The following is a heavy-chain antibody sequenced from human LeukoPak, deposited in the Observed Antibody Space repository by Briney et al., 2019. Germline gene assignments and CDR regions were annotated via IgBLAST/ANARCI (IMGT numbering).Heavy chain of an antibody. V-gene: IGHV4-30-4*01. CDR1: GGSISSGDYY. CDR2: IYYSGTT. Sequence: SETLSLTCTVSGGSISSGDYYRSWIRQPPGKGLEWIGYIYYSGTTYYSPSLKSRVTISVDTSKNQFSLKLTSVSAADTAVYYCARGGKVDYFDYWGQGTLVTVSS. D-gene: IGHD3-16*01. J-gene: IGHJ4*02. CDR3: ARGGKVDYFDY.